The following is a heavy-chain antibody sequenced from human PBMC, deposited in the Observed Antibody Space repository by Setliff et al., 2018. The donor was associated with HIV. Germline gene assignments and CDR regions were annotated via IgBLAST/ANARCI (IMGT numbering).Heavy chain of an antibody. CDR1: GFYFNDYG. D-gene: IGHD2-15*01. V-gene: IGHV3-21*01. CDR2: ITTGSSFK. J-gene: IGHJ4*02. Sequence: GGSLRLSCAASGFYFNDYGMSWVRQAPGKGLEWVSSITTGSSFKYHADSLKGRFTISRDDAENSLYLQMNSLGPEDTAVYYCAIGGFDYWGQGTLVTVSS. CDR3: AIGGFDY.